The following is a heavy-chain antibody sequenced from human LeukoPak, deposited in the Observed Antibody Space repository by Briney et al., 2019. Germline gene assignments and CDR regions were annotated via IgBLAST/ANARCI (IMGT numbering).Heavy chain of an antibody. J-gene: IGHJ4*02. CDR2: IWYDGSNK. Sequence: GGSLRLSCAASGFTFSSYGMHWVRQAPGKGLEWVAVIWYDGSNKYYADSVKGRFTISRDNSKNTLYLQMNSLRAEDTAVYYCAREGAVAGDNFDYWGQGTLVTVSS. V-gene: IGHV3-33*01. CDR1: GFTFSSYG. CDR3: AREGAVAGDNFDY. D-gene: IGHD6-19*01.